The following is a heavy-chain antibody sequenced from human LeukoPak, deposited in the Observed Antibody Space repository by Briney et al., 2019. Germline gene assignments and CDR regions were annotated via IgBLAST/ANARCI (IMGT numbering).Heavy chain of an antibody. J-gene: IGHJ4*02. V-gene: IGHV3-73*01. D-gene: IGHD4-17*01. CDR2: IRNKANSYAT. Sequence: GGSLRLSCAASGFTFSGSAMHWVRQASGKGLAWVGRIRNKANSYATAYAASVKGRFTISRDDSKNTAYLQMNSLKTEDTAVYYCTSPNIARNGDYLDYWGQGTLVTVSS. CDR3: TSPNIARNGDYLDY. CDR1: GFTFSGSA.